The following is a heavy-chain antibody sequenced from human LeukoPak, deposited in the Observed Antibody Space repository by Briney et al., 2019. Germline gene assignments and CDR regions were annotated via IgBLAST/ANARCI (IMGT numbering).Heavy chain of an antibody. CDR1: RVTLCSNY. Sequence: GGALRLSCAASRVTLCSNYMSCVRQAPGKGLEWVSVIYSGGSTYYADSVKGRFTISRDNSKNTLYLQMNSLRAEDTAVYYCARVIYEDYTDVWGKGTTVTVSS. D-gene: IGHD5/OR15-5a*01. V-gene: IGHV3-53*01. CDR2: IYSGGST. CDR3: ARVIYEDYTDV. J-gene: IGHJ6*03.